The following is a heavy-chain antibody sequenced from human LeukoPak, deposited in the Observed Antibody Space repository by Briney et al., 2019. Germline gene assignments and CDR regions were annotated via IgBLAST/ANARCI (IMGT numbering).Heavy chain of an antibody. Sequence: PSETLSLTCPVSGGSISNYYYWTWIRQPPGKGLEWIGYVYYTGSTNFNPSLKSRVTMSLDTFRNQFSLKLTSLTAADTAVYYCARGAMATTPFFDYWGQGTLVTVSS. CDR2: VYYTGST. V-gene: IGHV4-59*01. J-gene: IGHJ4*02. CDR1: GGSISNYY. CDR3: ARGAMATTPFFDY. D-gene: IGHD5-24*01.